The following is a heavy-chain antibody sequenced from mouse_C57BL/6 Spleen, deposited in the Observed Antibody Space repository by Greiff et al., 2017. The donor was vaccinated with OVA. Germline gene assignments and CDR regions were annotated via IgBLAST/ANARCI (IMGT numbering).Heavy chain of an antibody. CDR2: IYPGDGDT. Sequence: VKVEESGPELVKPGASVKISCKASGYAFSSSWMNWVKQRPGKGLEWIGRIYPGDGDTNYNGKFKGKATLTADNSSSTAYMQLSSLTSEDSAVYFCARSGNYAMDDWGQGTSVTVSS. V-gene: IGHV1-82*01. CDR1: GYAFSSSW. CDR3: ARSGNYAMDD. J-gene: IGHJ4*01.